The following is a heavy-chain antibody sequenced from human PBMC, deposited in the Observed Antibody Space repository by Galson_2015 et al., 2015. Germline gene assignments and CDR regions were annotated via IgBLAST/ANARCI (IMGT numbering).Heavy chain of an antibody. D-gene: IGHD5-12*01. CDR2: LSFDENIE. CDR3: ARAVATVPDY. Sequence: SLRLSCAASGFPFSNVWMSWVRQAPGKGLEWLAVLSFDENIEYYADSVKGRFTISRDNSKNTLYLQMRSLTVEDTAVYYCARAVATVPDYWGQGALVTVSS. J-gene: IGHJ4*02. V-gene: IGHV3-30-3*01. CDR1: GFPFSNVW.